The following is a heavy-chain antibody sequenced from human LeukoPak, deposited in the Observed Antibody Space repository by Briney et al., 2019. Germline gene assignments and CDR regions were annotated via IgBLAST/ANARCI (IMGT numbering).Heavy chain of an antibody. V-gene: IGHV3-11*01. J-gene: IGHJ3*02. CDR2: ISSSGSTI. CDR3: ARGDQQLVSDAFDI. Sequence: GGSLRLSCAASGFTFSDYYMSWIRQAPGKGLEWVSYISSSGSTIYYADSVKGRFTISRDNAKNSLYLQMNSLRAEDTAVYYCARGDQQLVSDAFDIWGQGTMVTVSS. D-gene: IGHD6-13*01. CDR1: GFTFSDYY.